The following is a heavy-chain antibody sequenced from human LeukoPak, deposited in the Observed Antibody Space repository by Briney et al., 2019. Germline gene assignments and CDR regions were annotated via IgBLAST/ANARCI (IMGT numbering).Heavy chain of an antibody. V-gene: IGHV3-7*01. CDR2: IKQDGSEK. CDR3: ARDGFVGAADY. CDR1: GFTFSSYW. Sequence: GGSLRLSCAASGFTFSSYWMSWVRQAPGKGLEWVANIKQDGSEKYYVDSVKGRFTISRDNAKNSLYLQMNSLRVEDTAVFYCARDGFVGAADYWGQGTLVTVSS. D-gene: IGHD6-13*01. J-gene: IGHJ4*02.